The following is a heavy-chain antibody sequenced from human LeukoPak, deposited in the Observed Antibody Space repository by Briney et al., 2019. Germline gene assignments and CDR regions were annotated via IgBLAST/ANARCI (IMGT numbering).Heavy chain of an antibody. V-gene: IGHV3-21*01. J-gene: IGHJ4*02. CDR3: ARDPLRYLRVGHYDY. CDR1: GFTFSNSA. D-gene: IGHD3-9*01. CDR2: IDYDSSHI. Sequence: SGGSLRLSCAASGFTFSNSAMNWVRQVPGKGLEWVSSIDYDSSHIYYAASVRGRLTISRDNARNSVYLQMNSLRVEDTAVYYCARDPLRYLRVGHYDYWGQGTLVAVSS.